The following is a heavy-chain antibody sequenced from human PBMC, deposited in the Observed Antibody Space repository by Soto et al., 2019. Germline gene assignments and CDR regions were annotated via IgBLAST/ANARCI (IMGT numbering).Heavy chain of an antibody. J-gene: IGHJ6*02. CDR3: ARDPTHGSGSYFLPYYYYGMDG. D-gene: IGHD3-10*01. CDR2: INPSGGST. V-gene: IGHV1-46*01. CDR1: GYTFTSYY. Sequence: ASVKVSCKASGYTFTSYYMHWVRQAPGQGLEWMGIINPSGGSTSYAQKFQGRVTMTRDTSTSTVYMELSSLRSEDTAVYYCARDPTHGSGSYFLPYYYYGMDGWGQGTTVTVSS.